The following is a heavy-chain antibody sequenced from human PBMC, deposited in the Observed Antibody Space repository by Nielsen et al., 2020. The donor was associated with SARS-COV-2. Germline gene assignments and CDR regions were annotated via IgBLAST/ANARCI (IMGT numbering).Heavy chain of an antibody. D-gene: IGHD3-3*01. CDR3: ARDRRGLMSGDYGFWFDS. CDR2: INPKSGET. V-gene: IGHV1-2*06. J-gene: IGHJ5*01. Sequence: ASVKVSCKASGYTFTSYYMHWVRQAPGQGLQWMGRINPKSGETDFAEDFEDRVTMTRDTSIATVYLEVTRLRSDDTAIYYCARDRRGLMSGDYGFWFDSWGQGTPVTVSS. CDR1: GYTFTSYY.